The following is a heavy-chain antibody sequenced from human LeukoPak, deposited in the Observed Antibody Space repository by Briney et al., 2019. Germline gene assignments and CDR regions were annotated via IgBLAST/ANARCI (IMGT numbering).Heavy chain of an antibody. D-gene: IGHD3-3*01. CDR3: ARGDALTIFGVVGPYYFDY. Sequence: PSETLSLTCAVYGGSFSGYYWSWIRQPPGKGLEWIGEINHSGSTNYNPSLKSRVTISVDTSKNQFSLKLSSVTAADTAVYYCARGDALTIFGVVGPYYFDYWGQGTLVTVSS. CDR1: GGSFSGYY. V-gene: IGHV4-34*01. CDR2: INHSGST. J-gene: IGHJ4*02.